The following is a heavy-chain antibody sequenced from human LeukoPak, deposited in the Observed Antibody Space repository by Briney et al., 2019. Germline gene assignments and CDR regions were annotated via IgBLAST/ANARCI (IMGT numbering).Heavy chain of an antibody. Sequence: SETLSLTCAVYGGSFSGYYWSWLRQPPGKGLEWIGEINHSGSTNYNPSLKSRVTISVDTSKNQFSLKLSSVTAADTAVYYCARAGLDSSGWAPGYWGQGTLVTVSS. CDR3: ARAGLDSSGWAPGY. D-gene: IGHD6-19*01. CDR1: GGSFSGYY. V-gene: IGHV4-34*01. CDR2: INHSGST. J-gene: IGHJ4*02.